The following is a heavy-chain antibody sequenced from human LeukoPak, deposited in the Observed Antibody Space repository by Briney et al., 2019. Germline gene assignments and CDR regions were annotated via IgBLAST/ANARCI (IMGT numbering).Heavy chain of an antibody. CDR1: GLTVSSNC. CDR3: AKDFPTYYYDSSGYYGGPFDY. CDR2: ISGSGGST. V-gene: IGHV3-23*01. D-gene: IGHD3-22*01. J-gene: IGHJ4*02. Sequence: GGSLRLSCAASGLTVSSNCMSWVRQAPGKGLEWVSAISGSGGSTYYADSVKGRFTISRDNSKNTLYLQMNSLRAEDTAVYYCAKDFPTYYYDSSGYYGGPFDYWGQGTLVTVSS.